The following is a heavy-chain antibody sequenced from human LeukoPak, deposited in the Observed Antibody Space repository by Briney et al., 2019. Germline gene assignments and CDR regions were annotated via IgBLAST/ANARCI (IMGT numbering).Heavy chain of an antibody. Sequence: SETLSLTCTVSGGSISSNNYYWGWIRQPPGKGLEWIGTIYYSGSTYYNPSLKSRVTISVDTSKNQFSLKLSSVTAADTAAYYCARLVYYGSGSYHYYFDYWGQGTLVTVSS. J-gene: IGHJ4*02. CDR2: IYYSGST. D-gene: IGHD3-10*01. CDR1: GGSISSNNYY. V-gene: IGHV4-39*01. CDR3: ARLVYYGSGSYHYYFDY.